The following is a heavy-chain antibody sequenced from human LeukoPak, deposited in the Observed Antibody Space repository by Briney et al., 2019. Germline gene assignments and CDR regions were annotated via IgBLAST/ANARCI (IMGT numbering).Heavy chain of an antibody. CDR1: GFTFSSYA. J-gene: IGHJ4*02. CDR3: VKGLKDIQYPLKYYFDY. V-gene: IGHV3-64D*09. D-gene: IGHD4-11*01. Sequence: GGSLRLSCSVSGFTFSSYAMYGVRQAPGKGLERVSAITSEGGSTYYADSVKGRFTISRDNSKNTLYLQMSSLRTMDTAVDGGVKGLKDIQYPLKYYFDYWGQGTLVTVSS. CDR2: ITSEGGST.